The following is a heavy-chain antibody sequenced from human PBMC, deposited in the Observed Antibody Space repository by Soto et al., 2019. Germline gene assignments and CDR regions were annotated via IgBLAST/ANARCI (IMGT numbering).Heavy chain of an antibody. D-gene: IGHD6-13*01. CDR3: ERAPRRQLVYGNDYYYYYGMDV. J-gene: IGHJ6*02. V-gene: IGHV3-53*01. CDR2: IYSGGST. Sequence: GGSLRLSCAASGFTVSSNYMSWVRQAPGKGLEWVSVIYSGGSTYYADSVKGRFTISRDNSKNTLYLQMNSLRAEDTAVYYCERAPRRQLVYGNDYYYYYGMDVWGQGTTVTVSS. CDR1: GFTVSSNY.